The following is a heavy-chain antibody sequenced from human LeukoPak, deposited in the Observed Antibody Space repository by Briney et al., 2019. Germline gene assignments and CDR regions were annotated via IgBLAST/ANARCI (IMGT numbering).Heavy chain of an antibody. CDR1: GFGFTGYG. V-gene: IGHV3-48*01. CDR3: ARFRGDYYFDY. D-gene: IGHD3-16*01. J-gene: IGHJ4*02. Sequence: GGSLRLSCAASGFGFTGYGMNWVRQAPGKGLEWVSYISSGSSTIYYADSVKGRFTVSRDNAKNSLYLQVNSLRAEDAAVYYCARFRGDYYFDYWGQGTLVTVSS. CDR2: ISSGSSTI.